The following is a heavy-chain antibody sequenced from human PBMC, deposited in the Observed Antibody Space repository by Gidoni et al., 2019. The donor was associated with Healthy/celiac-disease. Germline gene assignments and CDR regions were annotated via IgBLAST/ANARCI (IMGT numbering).Heavy chain of an antibody. CDR3: ARDLRKYYYDSSRYFQH. Sequence: QVQLVQSGAEVKKPGASVKVSCTASGYTFTSYGISWVRQAPGQGLEWMGWISAYNGNTNYAQKLQGRVTMTTDTSTSTAYMELRSLRSDDTAVYYCARDLRKYYYDSSRYFQHWGQGTLVTVSS. D-gene: IGHD3-22*01. CDR2: ISAYNGNT. J-gene: IGHJ1*01. V-gene: IGHV1-18*04. CDR1: GYTFTSYG.